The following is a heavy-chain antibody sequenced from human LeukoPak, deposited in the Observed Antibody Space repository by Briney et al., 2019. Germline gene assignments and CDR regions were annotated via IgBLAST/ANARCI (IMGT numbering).Heavy chain of an antibody. J-gene: IGHJ5*02. CDR2: MNPKTGDT. V-gene: IGHV1-2*02. D-gene: IGHD2-8*01. CDR3: TRDVIMGYQQGYFDP. CDR1: GYTFTSYG. Sequence: ASVKVSCKASGYTFTSYGISWVRQAPGQGLECMGWMNPKTGDTRYEEKFQGRVAMTRETSITTAYMELSGLNSDDTAMYFCTRDVIMGYQQGYFDPWGQGTLVTVSS.